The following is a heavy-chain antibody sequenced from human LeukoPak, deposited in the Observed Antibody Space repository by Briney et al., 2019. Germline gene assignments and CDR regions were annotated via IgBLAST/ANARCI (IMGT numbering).Heavy chain of an antibody. J-gene: IGHJ4*02. CDR1: GGSISSYY. CDR2: IYYSGST. V-gene: IGHV4-59*01. D-gene: IGHD3-22*01. Sequence: SETLSLTCTVSGGSISSYYWSWIRKPPGKGLEWIRYIYYSGSTNYKPSLKSRVTISVETSKNQFSLKLRSVTAADTAVYYCARVTGYMIEDYFDYWGQGTLVTVSS. CDR3: ARVTGYMIEDYFDY.